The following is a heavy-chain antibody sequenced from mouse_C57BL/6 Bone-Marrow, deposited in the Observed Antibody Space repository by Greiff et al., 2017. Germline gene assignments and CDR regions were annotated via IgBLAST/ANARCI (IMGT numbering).Heavy chain of an antibody. CDR3: ARYLLRSYAMDY. V-gene: IGHV1-26*01. Sequence: VQLQQSGPELVKPGASVKISCKASGYTFTDYYMNWVKQSHGKSLEWIGDINPNNGGTSYNQKFKGKATLTVDKSSSTAYMELRSLTSEDSAVYYCARYLLRSYAMDYWGQGTSVTVSS. CDR1: GYTFTDYY. D-gene: IGHD1-1*01. CDR2: INPNNGGT. J-gene: IGHJ4*01.